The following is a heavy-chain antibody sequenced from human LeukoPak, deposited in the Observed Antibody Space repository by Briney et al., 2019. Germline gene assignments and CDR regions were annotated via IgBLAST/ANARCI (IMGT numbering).Heavy chain of an antibody. J-gene: IGHJ6*04. D-gene: IGHD2-2*01. CDR1: GYTFTSYG. CDR3: ARVGVPAAVLVGDYYYYGMDV. Sequence: GASVKVSCKASGYTFTSYGISWVRQAPGQGLEWMGWISAYNGNTNYAQKLQGRVTMTTDTSTSTAYMELRSLRSDDTAVYYCARVGVPAAVLVGDYYYYGMDVWGKGTTVTVSS. V-gene: IGHV1-18*04. CDR2: ISAYNGNT.